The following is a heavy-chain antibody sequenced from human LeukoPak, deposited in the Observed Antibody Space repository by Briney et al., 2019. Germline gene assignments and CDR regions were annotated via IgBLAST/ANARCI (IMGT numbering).Heavy chain of an antibody. CDR1: GFTFSSYG. J-gene: IGHJ4*02. D-gene: IGHD5-12*01. Sequence: VGSLRLSCASSGFTFSSYGMHWVRQAPGKGLEWLAVIWYDGNQKHYVESVQGRFTISRDNSGNTLFLQMNSLRAEDTGVYFCARGSGGDGYGYWGDNWGQGTLVTVSS. CDR2: IWYDGNQK. V-gene: IGHV3-33*08. CDR3: ARGSGGDGYGYWGDN.